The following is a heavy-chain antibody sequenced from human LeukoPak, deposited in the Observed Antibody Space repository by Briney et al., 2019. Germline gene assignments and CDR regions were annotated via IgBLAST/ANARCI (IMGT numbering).Heavy chain of an antibody. Sequence: ASVKVSCKASGGTFSSYAISWVRQAPGQGLEWMGWINPHSADTGYAQKFLGRVTVTRDMSISTIYMELTRLTSDDTALYYCARWDGYSSSPDYWGQGTLVTVSS. CDR3: ARWDGYSSSPDY. J-gene: IGHJ4*02. CDR1: GGTFSSYA. CDR2: INPHSADT. D-gene: IGHD6-13*01. V-gene: IGHV1-2*02.